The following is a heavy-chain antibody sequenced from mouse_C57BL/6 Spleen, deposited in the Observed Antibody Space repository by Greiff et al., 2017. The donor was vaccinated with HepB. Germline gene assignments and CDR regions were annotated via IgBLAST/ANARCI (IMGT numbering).Heavy chain of an antibody. Sequence: VQLQQSGPELVKPGASVKISCKASGYAFSSSWMNWVKQRPGKGLEWIGRIYPGDGDTNYNGKFKGKATLTADKSSSTAYMQLSSLTSEDSAVYFCARSADDDWYFDGWGTGTTVTVSS. V-gene: IGHV1-82*01. J-gene: IGHJ1*03. CDR3: ARSADDDWYFDG. D-gene: IGHD1-2*01. CDR1: GYAFSSSW. CDR2: IYPGDGDT.